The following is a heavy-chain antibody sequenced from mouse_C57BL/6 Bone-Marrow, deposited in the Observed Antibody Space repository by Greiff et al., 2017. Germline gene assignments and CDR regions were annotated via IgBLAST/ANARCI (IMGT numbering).Heavy chain of an antibody. D-gene: IGHD2-4*01. Sequence: EVQGVESGGDLVKPGGSLKLSCAASGFTFSSYGMSWVRQTPDKRLEWVATISSGGGYTYYPDSVKGRFTISRDNAKNTLYLQMSSLKSEDTAMYYCARHTMITAWFAYWGQGTLVTVSA. CDR1: GFTFSSYG. CDR3: ARHTMITAWFAY. CDR2: ISSGGGYT. J-gene: IGHJ3*01. V-gene: IGHV5-6*01.